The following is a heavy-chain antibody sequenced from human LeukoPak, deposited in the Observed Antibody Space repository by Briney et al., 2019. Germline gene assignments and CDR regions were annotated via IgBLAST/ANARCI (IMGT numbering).Heavy chain of an antibody. CDR1: GGSISSGSYY. D-gene: IGHD3-10*01. CDR3: ARDGAWFGESVGYFDY. Sequence: SQTLSLTCTVSGGSISSGSYYWSWIRQPAGKGLEWIGRIYGSGSTNYSPSLKSRVIMSGDTSKNQFSLKLSSVTAADTAVYYCARDGAWFGESVGYFDYWGQGTLVTVSS. J-gene: IGHJ4*02. CDR2: IYGSGST. V-gene: IGHV4-61*02.